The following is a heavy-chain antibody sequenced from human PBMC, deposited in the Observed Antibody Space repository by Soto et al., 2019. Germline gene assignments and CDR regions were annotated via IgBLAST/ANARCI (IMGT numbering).Heavy chain of an antibody. D-gene: IGHD3-10*01. Sequence: GASVKVSCKASGGTFSSYAISWVRQAPGQGLEWMGGIIPIFGTANYAQKFRGRVTITADKSTSTAYMELSSLRSEDTAVYYCARNYYGSSPYYYYYGMDVWGQGTTVTVSS. CDR1: GGTFSSYA. CDR2: IIPIFGTA. CDR3: ARNYYGSSPYYYYYGMDV. V-gene: IGHV1-69*06. J-gene: IGHJ6*02.